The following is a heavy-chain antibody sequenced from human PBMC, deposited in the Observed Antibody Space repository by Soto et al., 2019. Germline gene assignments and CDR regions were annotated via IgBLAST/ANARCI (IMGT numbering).Heavy chain of an antibody. Sequence: QVQLVQSGAEVKKPGSSVKVSCKASGGTFSSYAISWLRQAPGQGLEWMGGIIPIFVTANYAQKFQGRVPITADESTSTAYMELRSLRSEDTAVYYCARAGYYDSSGYYDFDYWGQGTMVTVSS. J-gene: IGHJ4*02. CDR1: GGTFSSYA. CDR2: IIPIFVTA. D-gene: IGHD3-22*01. CDR3: ARAGYYDSSGYYDFDY. V-gene: IGHV1-69*01.